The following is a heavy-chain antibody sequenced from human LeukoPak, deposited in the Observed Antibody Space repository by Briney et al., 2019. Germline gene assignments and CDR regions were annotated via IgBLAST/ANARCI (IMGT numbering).Heavy chain of an antibody. CDR2: IYYSGST. D-gene: IGHD6-13*01. V-gene: IGHV4-59*11. J-gene: IGHJ6*03. Sequence: SETLSPTCTVSGGSISSHYWSWIRQPPGKGLEWIGYIYYSGSTNYSPSLKSRVTISVDTSKNQFSLKLSSVTAADTAVYYCARDSSSIAAAGPRSYYYYYYMDVWGKGTTVTVSS. CDR3: ARDSSSIAAAGPRSYYYYYYMDV. CDR1: GGSISSHY.